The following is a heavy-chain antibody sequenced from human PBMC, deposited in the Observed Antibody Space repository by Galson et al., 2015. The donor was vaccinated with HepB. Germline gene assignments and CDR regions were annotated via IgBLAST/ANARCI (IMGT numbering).Heavy chain of an antibody. Sequence: SLRLSCAASGFTFSSYWMSWVRQAPGKGLEWVANIRQDGSEKYYVDSVKGRFTISRDNAKNSLYLQMNSLRAEDTAVYYCAREKYSSSWYGPYWFDPWGQGTLVTVSS. D-gene: IGHD6-13*01. CDR2: IRQDGSEK. CDR1: GFTFSSYW. CDR3: AREKYSSSWYGPYWFDP. V-gene: IGHV3-7*01. J-gene: IGHJ5*02.